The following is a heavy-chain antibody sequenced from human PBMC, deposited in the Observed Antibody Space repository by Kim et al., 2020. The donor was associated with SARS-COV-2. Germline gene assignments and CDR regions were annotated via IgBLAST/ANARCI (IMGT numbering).Heavy chain of an antibody. D-gene: IGHD3-10*01. V-gene: IGHV4-39*02. Sequence: SETLSLTCTVSGGSISSSSYYWGWIRQPPGKGLEWIGSIYYSGSTYYNPSLKSRVTISVDTSKNQFFLKLSSVTAADTAVYYCARDWAKLLWFGETWYGMDVWGQGTTVTVSS. CDR3: ARDWAKLLWFGETWYGMDV. J-gene: IGHJ6*02. CDR2: IYYSGST. CDR1: GGSISSSSYY.